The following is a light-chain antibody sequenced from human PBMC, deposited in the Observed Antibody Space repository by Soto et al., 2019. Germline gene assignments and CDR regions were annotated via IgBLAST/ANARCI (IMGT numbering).Light chain of an antibody. CDR2: KAS. CDR1: QSISSW. CDR3: QQYNSYSRALT. J-gene: IGKJ4*01. V-gene: IGKV1-5*03. Sequence: DIQMTQSPSTLSASVGDRVTITCRASQSISSWLAWYQQKPGKAPKLLIYKASSLESGVPSRFSGSGSGTEFTLTISSLQPDDFATCYCQQYNSYSRALTFGGGTKVDIK.